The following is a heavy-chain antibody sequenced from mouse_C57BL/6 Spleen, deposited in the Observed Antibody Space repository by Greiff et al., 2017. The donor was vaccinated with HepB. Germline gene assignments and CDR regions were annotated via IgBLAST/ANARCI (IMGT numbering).Heavy chain of an antibody. V-gene: IGHV2-9-1*01. J-gene: IGHJ2*01. D-gene: IGHD2-1*01. CDR3: DRNEEEIYYALGDY. Sequence: VKLVESGPGLVAPSQSLSITCTVSGFSLTSYAISWVRQPPGKGLEWLGVIWTGGGTNYNSALKSRLSISKDNSKSQVFLKMNSLQTDDTARYYCDRNEEEIYYALGDYWGQGTTLTVSS. CDR2: IWTGGGT. CDR1: GFSLTSYA.